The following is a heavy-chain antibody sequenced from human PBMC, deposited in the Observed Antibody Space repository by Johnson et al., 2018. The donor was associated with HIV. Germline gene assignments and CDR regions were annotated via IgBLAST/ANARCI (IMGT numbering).Heavy chain of an antibody. CDR2: ISYDGSNK. CDR3: ARDGYNYAFDI. D-gene: IGHD5-24*01. Sequence: QVQLVESGGGLVKPGGSLRLSCAASGFTFSDYYMSWIRQAPGKGLEWVAVISYDGSNKYYADSVKGRFTISRDNSKNTLYLQMNSLRAEDTAVYYCARDGYNYAFDIWGQGTMVTVSS. V-gene: IGHV3-30*03. CDR1: GFTFSDYY. J-gene: IGHJ3*02.